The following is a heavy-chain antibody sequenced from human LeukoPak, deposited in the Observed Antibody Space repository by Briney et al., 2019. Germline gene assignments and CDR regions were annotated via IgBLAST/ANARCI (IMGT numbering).Heavy chain of an antibody. CDR2: ISDDSTTI. D-gene: IGHD2-8*02. CDR1: GFSFSTHS. V-gene: IGHV3-48*02. Sequence: ERSLRLSCAASGFSFSTHSMNWVRQAPGKGLEWVAYISDDSTTIYYADSVKGRFTISRDSAKNSLYLQVSSLRDEDTAVYYCASGLTGGGAYWGQGTLVTVSS. CDR3: ASGLTGGGAY. J-gene: IGHJ4*02.